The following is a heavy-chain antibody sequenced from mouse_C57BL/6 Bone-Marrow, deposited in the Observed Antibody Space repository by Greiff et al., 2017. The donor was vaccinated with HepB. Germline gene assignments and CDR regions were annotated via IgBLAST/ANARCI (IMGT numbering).Heavy chain of an antibody. V-gene: IGHV1-50*01. CDR1: GYTFTSYW. CDR2: IDPSDSYT. CDR3: ARNPVAKGND. D-gene: IGHD1-1*01. J-gene: IGHJ2*01. Sequence: QVQLQQPGAELVKPGASVKLSCKASGYTFTSYWMQWVKQRPGQGLEWIGEIDPSDSYTNYNQKFKGKATLTVDTSSSTAYMQLSSLTSEDSAVYYCARNPVAKGNDWGQGTTLTVSS.